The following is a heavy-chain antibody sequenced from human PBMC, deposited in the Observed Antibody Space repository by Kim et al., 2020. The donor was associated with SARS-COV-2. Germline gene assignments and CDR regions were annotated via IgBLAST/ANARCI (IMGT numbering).Heavy chain of an antibody. Sequence: SGTLSLTCTVSGGSISSYYWSWIRQPPGKGLEWIGYIYYSGSTNYNPSLKSRVTISVDTSKNQFSLKLSSVTAADTAVYYCARGATSTIFGWYGMDVWGQGTTVTVSS. CDR1: GGSISSYY. CDR2: IYYSGST. CDR3: ARGATSTIFGWYGMDV. J-gene: IGHJ6*02. V-gene: IGHV4-59*13. D-gene: IGHD3-3*01.